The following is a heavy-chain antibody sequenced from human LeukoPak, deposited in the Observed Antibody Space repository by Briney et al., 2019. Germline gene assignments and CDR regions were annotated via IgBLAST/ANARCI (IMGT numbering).Heavy chain of an antibody. CDR3: AMIPYCTTATCYYFDY. D-gene: IGHD2-2*01. CDR1: GYTFTTYG. V-gene: IGHV1-18*01. J-gene: IGHJ4*02. CDR2: ISAYSDNT. Sequence: GASVKVSCKTSGYTFTTYGISWVRQAPGQGLEWVGWISAYSDNTDYAQKVQGRVTMTTDTSTSTAYMELRSLRSDDTAVYYCAMIPYCTTATCYYFDYWGQGALVTVSS.